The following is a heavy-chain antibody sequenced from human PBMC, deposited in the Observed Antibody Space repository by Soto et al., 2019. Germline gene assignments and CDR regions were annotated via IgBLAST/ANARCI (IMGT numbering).Heavy chain of an antibody. D-gene: IGHD3-3*01. CDR2: ISYDGSNK. Sequence: QVQLVESGGGVVQPGRSLRLSCAASGFTFSSYGMHWVRQAPGKGLEWVAVISYDGSNKYYADSVKGRFTISRDNSKNTLYLQINSLRAEDTAVYYCAKDGGVLRFLEWLFDYWGQGTLVTVSS. J-gene: IGHJ4*02. CDR1: GFTFSSYG. V-gene: IGHV3-30*18. CDR3: AKDGGVLRFLEWLFDY.